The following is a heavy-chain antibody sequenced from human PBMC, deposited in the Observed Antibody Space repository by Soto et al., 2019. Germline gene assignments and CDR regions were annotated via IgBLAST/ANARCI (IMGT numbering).Heavy chain of an antibody. CDR1: GFTFSGYA. CDR2: FSVSGGST. J-gene: IGHJ4*02. CDR3: ANPLPPVDY. V-gene: IGHV3-23*01. Sequence: GGSLRPACAASGFTFSGYAMGWVRQAPGKGLEWVSAFSVSGGSTYYADSVKGRFTISRDNPKNTLYLQMNSLRDEDTAVYYCANPLPPVDYWGQGTLVTVSS.